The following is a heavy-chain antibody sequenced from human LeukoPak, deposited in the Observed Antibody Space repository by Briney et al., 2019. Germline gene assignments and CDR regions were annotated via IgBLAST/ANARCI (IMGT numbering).Heavy chain of an antibody. J-gene: IGHJ4*02. V-gene: IGHV3-33*03. Sequence: PGGSLRLSCAASGLTFSNYAMHWVRQAPGKGLEWVAAVWSDGSNKYCGDSVKGRFTISRDNAKNTLYLQMNSLRAEDTAVYYCARRQYRSSWYYFDYWGQGTLVTVSS. CDR3: ARRQYRSSWYYFDY. CDR1: GLTFSNYA. D-gene: IGHD6-13*01. CDR2: VWSDGSNK.